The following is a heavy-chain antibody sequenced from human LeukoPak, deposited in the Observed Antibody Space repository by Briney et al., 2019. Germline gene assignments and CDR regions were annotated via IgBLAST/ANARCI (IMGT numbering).Heavy chain of an antibody. D-gene: IGHD6-13*01. J-gene: IGHJ4*02. CDR3: AREWYSSSWYDY. Sequence: SETLSLTCAVSGYSISSGYYWGWIRQPPGKGLEWIGSIYHRGSTYYNPSLKSRVTISVDTSKNQFSLKLSSVTAADTAVYYCAREWYSSSWYDYWGQGTLVTVSS. CDR2: IYHRGST. CDR1: GYSISSGYY. V-gene: IGHV4-38-2*02.